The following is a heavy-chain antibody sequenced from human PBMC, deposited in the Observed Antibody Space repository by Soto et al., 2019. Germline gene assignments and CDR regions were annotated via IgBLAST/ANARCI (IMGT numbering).Heavy chain of an antibody. V-gene: IGHV4-34*01. Sequence: QVQLQQWGAGLLKPSETLSLTCAVYGGSFSGYYWSWIRQPPGKGLEWIGEINHSGSTNYNPSLKSRVTISVDTSKNQVSLKLSSVTAADTAVYYCARGSGLWFAFYGMDVWGQGTTVTVSS. CDR2: INHSGST. CDR3: ARGSGLWFAFYGMDV. J-gene: IGHJ6*02. CDR1: GGSFSGYY. D-gene: IGHD3-10*01.